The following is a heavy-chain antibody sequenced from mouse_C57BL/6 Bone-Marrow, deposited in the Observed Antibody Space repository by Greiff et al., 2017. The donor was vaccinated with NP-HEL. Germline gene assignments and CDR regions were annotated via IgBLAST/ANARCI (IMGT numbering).Heavy chain of an antibody. CDR2: IDPSDSYT. D-gene: IGHD2-3*01. CDR3: ARRWFPSYWYFDV. J-gene: IGHJ1*03. CDR1: GYTFTSYW. V-gene: IGHV1-50*01. Sequence: QVQLQQPGAELVKPGASVKLSCKASGYTFTSYWMQWVKQRPGQGLEWIGEIDPSDSYTNYNQKFKGKATLTVDTSSSTAYMQLSSLTSEDSAVYYCARRWFPSYWYFDVWGTGTTVTVSS.